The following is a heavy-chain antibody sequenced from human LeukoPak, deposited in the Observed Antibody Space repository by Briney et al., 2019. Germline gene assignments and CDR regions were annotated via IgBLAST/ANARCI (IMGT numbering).Heavy chain of an antibody. CDR1: GYTFTGYF. J-gene: IGHJ4*02. CDR2: INPNTGGT. V-gene: IGHV1-2*02. Sequence: ASVKVSCKASGYTFTGYFMHWVRQAPGQGLDWMGWINPNTGGTKYAQKFQGRVTMTRDASIGTAYMELSTVTSDDTAVYFCARVHATGYFSLDLGYWGQGTLVTVSS. D-gene: IGHD3-9*01. CDR3: ARVHATGYFSLDLGY.